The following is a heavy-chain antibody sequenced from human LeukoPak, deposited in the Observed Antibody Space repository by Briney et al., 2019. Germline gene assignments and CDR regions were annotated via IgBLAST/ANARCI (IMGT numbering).Heavy chain of an antibody. CDR3: ASDYYGSGSSLSNFDY. Sequence: GGSLRLSCLTSGFTLSTNAMSWVRQAPGKGLEWISGISGSGASTYYADSVKGRFTISRDNSKNTLYLQMNSLRAEDTAVYYCASDYYGSGSSLSNFDYWGQGTLVTVSS. V-gene: IGHV3-23*01. D-gene: IGHD3-10*01. CDR1: GFTLSTNA. J-gene: IGHJ4*02. CDR2: ISGSGAST.